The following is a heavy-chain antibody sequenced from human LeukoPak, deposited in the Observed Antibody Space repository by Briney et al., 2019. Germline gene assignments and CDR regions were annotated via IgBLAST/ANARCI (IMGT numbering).Heavy chain of an antibody. CDR2: MSYDGSNL. CDR1: GFALSAYA. Sequence: GGSLRPSCAASGFALSAYAMHWYRQTPDKGLEWLALMSYDGSNLYYAESVRGRFTISKGTSKDTLYLQMNSLRPDDTAVYYCARAFTGYCRGGTCYSDNWGQGTLVTVSS. J-gene: IGHJ4*02. D-gene: IGHD2-15*01. V-gene: IGHV3-30*04. CDR3: ARAFTGYCRGGTCYSDN.